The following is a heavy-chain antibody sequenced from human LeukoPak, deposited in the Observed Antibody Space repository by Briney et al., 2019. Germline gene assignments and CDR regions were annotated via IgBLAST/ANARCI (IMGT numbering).Heavy chain of an antibody. CDR2: IYYSGST. D-gene: IGHD3-10*01. CDR3: ARVRMVRGWAVDY. Sequence: KPSETLSLTCTVSGGSISSGGYYWSWIRQHPGKGLEWIGYIYYSGSTYYNPSLKSRVTISVDTSKNQFSLKLSSVTAADTAVYYCARVRMVRGWAVDYWGQGTLVTVSS. V-gene: IGHV4-31*03. CDR1: GGSISSGGYY. J-gene: IGHJ4*02.